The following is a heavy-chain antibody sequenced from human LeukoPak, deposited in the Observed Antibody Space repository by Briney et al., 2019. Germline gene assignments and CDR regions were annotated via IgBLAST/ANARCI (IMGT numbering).Heavy chain of an antibody. CDR3: ADFDSSGYYWADY. D-gene: IGHD3-22*01. CDR1: GYTFTSYD. Sequence: ASVKVSCKASGYTFTSYDINWVRQATGQGLEWMGWMNPNSGNTGYAQKFQGRVTMTRNTSISTAYMELSSLRSEDTAVYYCADFDSSGYYWADYWGQGTLVTVSS. J-gene: IGHJ4*02. V-gene: IGHV1-8*01. CDR2: MNPNSGNT.